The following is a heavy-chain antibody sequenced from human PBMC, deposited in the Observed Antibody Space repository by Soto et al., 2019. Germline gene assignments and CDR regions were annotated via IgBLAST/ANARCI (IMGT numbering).Heavy chain of an antibody. CDR2: INHSGST. D-gene: IGHD3-3*01. J-gene: IGHJ5*02. CDR3: ARGRRDGLRFLEWLSYSPFDP. Sequence: SETLSLTCAVYGGSFSGYYWSWIRQPPGKGLEWIGEINHSGSTNYNPSLKSRVTISVDTSKNQFSLKLSSVTAADTAVYYCARGRRDGLRFLEWLSYSPFDPWGQGTLVTVSS. CDR1: GGSFSGYY. V-gene: IGHV4-34*01.